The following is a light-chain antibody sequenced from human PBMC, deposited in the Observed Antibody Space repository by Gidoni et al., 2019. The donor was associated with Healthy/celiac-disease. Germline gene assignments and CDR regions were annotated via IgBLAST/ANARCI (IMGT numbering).Light chain of an antibody. Sequence: EIVLTQSPATLSLSPGERATLSCRASQRVSSYLAWYQQKPGQAPRLLIYDASNRATGIPARFRGSGSGTDFTLTISSLEPEDFAVYDCQQRSNWPQTFGQGTKVEIK. J-gene: IGKJ1*01. CDR1: QRVSSY. CDR3: QQRSNWPQT. V-gene: IGKV3-11*01. CDR2: DAS.